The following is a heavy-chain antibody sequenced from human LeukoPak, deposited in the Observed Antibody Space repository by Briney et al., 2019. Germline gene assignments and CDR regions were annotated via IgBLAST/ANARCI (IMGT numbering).Heavy chain of an antibody. CDR2: ISSSSSYI. J-gene: IGHJ4*02. CDR1: GFTFSSYS. CDR3: ARVGSDGGYYFDY. D-gene: IGHD2-15*01. Sequence: GGSLRLSCAASGFTFSSYSTNWVRQAPGKGLEWVSSISSSSSYIYYADSVKGRFTISRDNAKNSLYLQMNSLRAEDTAVYYCARVGSDGGYYFDYWGQGTLVTVSS. V-gene: IGHV3-21*01.